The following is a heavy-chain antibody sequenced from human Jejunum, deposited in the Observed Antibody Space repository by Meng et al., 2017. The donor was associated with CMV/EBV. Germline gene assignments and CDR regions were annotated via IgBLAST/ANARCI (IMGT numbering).Heavy chain of an antibody. CDR2: IQYDGSSD. Sequence: FTFSSCGMHWVGLAPNKGLEWVAFIQYDGSSDKYVDSVKGRFTTLRDNSKNTLYLQMNSLRAEDTAVYYCAKDQVIVGATIRMAVWGQGTTVTVSS. CDR3: AKDQVIVGATIRMAV. J-gene: IGHJ6*02. V-gene: IGHV3-30*02. D-gene: IGHD1-26*01. CDR1: FTFSSCG.